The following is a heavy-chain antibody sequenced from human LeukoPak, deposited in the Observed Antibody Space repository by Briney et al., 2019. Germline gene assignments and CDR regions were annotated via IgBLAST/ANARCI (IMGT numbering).Heavy chain of an antibody. D-gene: IGHD1-1*01. J-gene: IGHJ4*02. CDR3: ASTHSDNGWNFDY. Sequence: PSETLSLTCSVSGGSISSYYWSWIRQPAGKGLEWIGRISTSGSINYNPSLKSRVSMSVDTYKSQFSLKLSSVTAADKDVYYCASTHSDNGWNFDYWGQGTLVTVSS. CDR2: ISTSGSI. CDR1: GGSISSYY. V-gene: IGHV4-4*07.